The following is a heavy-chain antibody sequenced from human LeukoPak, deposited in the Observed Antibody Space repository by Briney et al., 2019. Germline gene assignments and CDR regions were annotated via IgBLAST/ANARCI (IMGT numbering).Heavy chain of an antibody. CDR3: ARDPDFSAFDI. Sequence: GGSLRLSCVASGLTFSSSWMTWVRQAPGKGLECVAHINPDGTQRSYVDSVRGRFTITRDNTENTLYLQMNSLRADDTAVYYCARDPDFSAFDIWGQGTMVTVSS. CDR1: GLTFSSSW. J-gene: IGHJ3*02. CDR2: INPDGTQR. V-gene: IGHV3-7*01. D-gene: IGHD2-21*02.